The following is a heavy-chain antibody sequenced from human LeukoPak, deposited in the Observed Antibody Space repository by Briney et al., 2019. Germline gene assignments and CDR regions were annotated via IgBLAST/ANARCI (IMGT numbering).Heavy chain of an antibody. CDR1: GGSISSYY. V-gene: IGHV4-4*07. CDR3: ARDPPRVGGYYYYCMDV. J-gene: IGHJ6*03. Sequence: PSETLSLTCTVSGGSISSYYWSWIRQPAGKGLEWIGRIYTSGSTNYNPSPKSRVTMSVDTTKNQFSLKLSSVTAADTAVYYCARDPPRVGGYYYYCMDVWGKGTTVTVSS. CDR2: IYTSGST. D-gene: IGHD6-13*01.